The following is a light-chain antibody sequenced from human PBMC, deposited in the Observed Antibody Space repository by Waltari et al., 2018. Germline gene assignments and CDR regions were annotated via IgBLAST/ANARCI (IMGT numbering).Light chain of an antibody. V-gene: IGLV4-69*01. Sequence: QLVLTQSPSASASLGASVKLTCTLSSGHSSNVIPWLPQQPEKGPRYLMKVNSDGSHSKGDKIPDRFSGSSSGTEHYLTISSLQSEDEADYYCQTGGHGTWVFGGGTKLTGL. CDR2: VNSDGSH. CDR3: QTGGHGTWV. CDR1: SGHSSNV. J-gene: IGLJ3*02.